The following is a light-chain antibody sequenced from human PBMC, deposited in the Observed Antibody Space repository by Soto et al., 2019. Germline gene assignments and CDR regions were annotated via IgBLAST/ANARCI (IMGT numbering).Light chain of an antibody. CDR2: DAS. J-gene: IGKJ4*01. CDR3: QQRGNWPS. CDR1: QSVSRY. Sequence: EIALTQSRATLSLSPGERATLSCRASQSVSRYLAWYQQKPGQAPRLLIYDASNRATGIPARFSGSGSGTDFTLTISSLEPEDFALYYCQQRGNWPSFGGGTKVDIK. V-gene: IGKV3-11*01.